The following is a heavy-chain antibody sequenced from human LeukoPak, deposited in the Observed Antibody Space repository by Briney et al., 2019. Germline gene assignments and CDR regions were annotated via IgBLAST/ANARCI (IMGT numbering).Heavy chain of an antibody. V-gene: IGHV4-39*07. D-gene: IGHD7-27*01. J-gene: IGHJ4*02. CDR1: GGSISSSSYY. CDR3: ATPANWGATYFDY. CDR2: IYYSGST. Sequence: SETLSLTCTVSGGSISSSSYYWGWIRQPPGKGLEWIGSIYYSGSTYYNPSLKSRVTISVDTSKNQFSLKLSSVTAADTAVYYCATPANWGATYFDYWGQGTLVTVSS.